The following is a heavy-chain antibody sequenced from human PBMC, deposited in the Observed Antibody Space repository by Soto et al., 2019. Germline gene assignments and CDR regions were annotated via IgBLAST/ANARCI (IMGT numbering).Heavy chain of an antibody. CDR1: GFSFGSSW. V-gene: IGHV3-7*05. Sequence: VQLVESGGGLVQPGGSLRLSCVASGFSFGSSWMTRVRQAPGKGLEWVANIKKDGSQISYLDSVRGRFTISRDNAKNSLYLQMNSLRAEDTALYYCARDVSPGSSSLYLDAFDIWGQGTMVTVSS. J-gene: IGHJ3*02. CDR2: IKKDGSQI. CDR3: ARDVSPGSSSLYLDAFDI. D-gene: IGHD6-13*01.